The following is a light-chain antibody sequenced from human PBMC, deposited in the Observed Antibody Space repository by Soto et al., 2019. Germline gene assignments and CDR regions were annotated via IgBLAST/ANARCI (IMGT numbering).Light chain of an antibody. CDR2: GAS. J-gene: IGKJ1*01. CDR1: QRVGSI. Sequence: EIVMQKAPAALSVSPGERATLSCRASQRVGSILAWYQLKPGQAPRLLIYGASTRATGIPARVSGSGSGTDFTLTISSLQSEDFAIYFCQQYNTWPPDRTFGQGTKVKIK. CDR3: QQYNTWPPDRT. V-gene: IGKV3-15*01.